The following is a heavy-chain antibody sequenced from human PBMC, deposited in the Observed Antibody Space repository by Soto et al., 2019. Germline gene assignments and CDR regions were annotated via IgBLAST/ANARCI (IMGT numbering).Heavy chain of an antibody. D-gene: IGHD2-21*02. CDR1: GFTFTDYA. CDR2: INGRGGGT. J-gene: IGHJ4*02. Sequence: EVQLLASGGGLVQPGGSLRLSCAASGFTFTDYALTWVRQTPRKGLEWVSSINGRGGGTYYADSVKGRFTISRDNSKNLVFLQRNSLGVEDAAIYYCTKNPRPICGGDCYAEYWGQGTLVTVSP. V-gene: IGHV3-23*01. CDR3: TKNPRPICGGDCYAEY.